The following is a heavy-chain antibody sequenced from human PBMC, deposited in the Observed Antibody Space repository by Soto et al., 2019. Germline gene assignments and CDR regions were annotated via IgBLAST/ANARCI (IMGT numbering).Heavy chain of an antibody. CDR1: GGSISSGGDY. D-gene: IGHD2-15*01. J-gene: IGHJ4*02. CDR3: ARGRVVVDATRWYFDY. V-gene: IGHV4-31*03. Sequence: SETLSLTCTVSGGSISSGGDYWSWIRQHPGKVLEWIVYIYYSGSTYYNPPLKSRVTISLDTSNNQFSLKLSSVTSSDTAVYYCARGRVVVDATRWYFDYWGQGTLVTVSS. CDR2: IYYSGST.